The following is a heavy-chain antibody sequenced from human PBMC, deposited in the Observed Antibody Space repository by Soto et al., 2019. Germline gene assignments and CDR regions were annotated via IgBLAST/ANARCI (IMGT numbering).Heavy chain of an antibody. CDR3: ALSYYLIYNWFDP. J-gene: IGHJ5*02. Sequence: QVQLVESGGGVVQPGRSLRLSCAASGFTFSSYAMHWVRQAPGKGLEWVAVISYDGSNKYYADSVKGRFTISRDNSKNTLYLQMNSRRAGDTAVYYCALSYYLIYNWFDPWGQGTLVTVSS. V-gene: IGHV3-30-3*01. CDR2: ISYDGSNK. D-gene: IGHD3-10*01. CDR1: GFTFSSYA.